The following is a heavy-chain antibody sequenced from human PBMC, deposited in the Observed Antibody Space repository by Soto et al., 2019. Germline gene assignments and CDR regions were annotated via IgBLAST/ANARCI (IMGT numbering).Heavy chain of an antibody. CDR3: ARGARYGSGSCPFSYYYGMDV. V-gene: IGHV3-21*01. CDR2: ISSSSSYI. Sequence: EVQLVESGGGLVKPGGSLRLSCAASGFTFSSYSMNWVRQAPGKGLEWVSSISSSSSYIYYADSVKGRFTISRDNAKNSLYLQMNSRRAEDTAVYYCARGARYGSGSCPFSYYYGMDVWGQGTTVTVSS. D-gene: IGHD3-10*01. J-gene: IGHJ6*02. CDR1: GFTFSSYS.